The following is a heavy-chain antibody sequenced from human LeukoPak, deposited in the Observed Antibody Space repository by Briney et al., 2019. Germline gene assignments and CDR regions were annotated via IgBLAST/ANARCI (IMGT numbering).Heavy chain of an antibody. CDR1: GGSISSSGYY. D-gene: IGHD3-10*01. CDR2: IYYSGST. CDR3: ARDAGTHGFGPKYYYGMDV. J-gene: IGHJ6*02. Sequence: PSETLSLTCTVSGGSISSSGYYWSWIRQHPGKGLEWIGYIYYSGSTYYNPSLKSRVTISVDTSKNQFSLKLSSVTAADTAVYYCARDAGTHGFGPKYYYGMDVWGQGTTVTVSS. V-gene: IGHV4-31*03.